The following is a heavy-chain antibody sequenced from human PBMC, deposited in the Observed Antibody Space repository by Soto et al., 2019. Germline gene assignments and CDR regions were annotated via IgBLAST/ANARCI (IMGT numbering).Heavy chain of an antibody. Sequence: GGSLRLSCVDSGFTFSSNSMHWIRQAPGKGLEWVSSISTTGDFISYADSVRGRFSISRDNAKNSLYLQMLSLRVEDTAIYYCARGHDIVVAPGSIWVAYFDYWGHGTLVTVS. D-gene: IGHD2-2*02. CDR1: GFTFSSNS. CDR3: ARGHDIVVAPGSIWVAYFDY. V-gene: IGHV3-21*01. CDR2: ISTTGDFI. J-gene: IGHJ4*01.